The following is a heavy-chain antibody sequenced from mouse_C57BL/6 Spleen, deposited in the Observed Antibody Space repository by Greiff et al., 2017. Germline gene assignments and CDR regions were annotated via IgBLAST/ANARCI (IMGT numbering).Heavy chain of an antibody. J-gene: IGHJ3*01. V-gene: IGHV1-82*01. CDR1: GYAFSSSW. Sequence: QVQLQQSGPELVKPGASVKISCKASGYAFSSSWMNWVKQRPGKGLEWIGRIYPGDGDTNYNGKFKGKATLTADTSSSTAYMQLSSLTSEDSAVYFCARGNYYGSSAKGFAYWGQGTLVTVSA. D-gene: IGHD1-1*01. CDR2: IYPGDGDT. CDR3: ARGNYYGSSAKGFAY.